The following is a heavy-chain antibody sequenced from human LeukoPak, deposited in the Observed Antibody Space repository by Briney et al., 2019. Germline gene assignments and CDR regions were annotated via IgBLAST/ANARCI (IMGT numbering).Heavy chain of an antibody. CDR2: INQDGSDK. CDR1: EFTFNKYW. V-gene: IGHV3-7*01. D-gene: IGHD4-23*01. CDR3: ARKTYGGNSWYFDY. J-gene: IGHJ4*02. Sequence: GGSLRLSCIGSEFTFNKYWMNWVRQAPGQGLEWVANINQDGSDKNYVDSVKGQFTISRDNAKNSLYLQMNSLRTEDTAVYYCARKTYGGNSWYFDYWGQGTLVTVSS.